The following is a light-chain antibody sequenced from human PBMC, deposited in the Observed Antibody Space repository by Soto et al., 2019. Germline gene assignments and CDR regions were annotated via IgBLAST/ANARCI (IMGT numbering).Light chain of an antibody. J-gene: IGKJ1*01. V-gene: IGKV1-5*01. CDR1: QTISTW. Sequence: DIQMTQSPSTLSASVGDRVTITCRASQTISTWLAWYQQKPGKAPKILIYDASSLESGVPSRFSGSGSGTDFTLTISSLQPDEFATYYCQQFNSYSRTFGQGTKVEIK. CDR3: QQFNSYSRT. CDR2: DAS.